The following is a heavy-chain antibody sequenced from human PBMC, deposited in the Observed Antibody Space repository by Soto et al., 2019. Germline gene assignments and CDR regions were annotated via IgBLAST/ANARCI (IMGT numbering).Heavy chain of an antibody. CDR3: AADILDEWLDEFDS. CDR2: IVVGSGNT. CDR1: GFTFTSSA. J-gene: IGHJ4*02. V-gene: IGHV1-58*02. Sequence: QMQLVQSGPEVKKPGTSVKVSCKASGFTFTSSAMQWVRQARGQRLEWIGWIVVGSGNTNYAQKFQERVTITRDMSTRTAYMELSRLRSEHTAVYYCAADILDEWLDEFDSWGQGTLVTVSS. D-gene: IGHD3-3*01.